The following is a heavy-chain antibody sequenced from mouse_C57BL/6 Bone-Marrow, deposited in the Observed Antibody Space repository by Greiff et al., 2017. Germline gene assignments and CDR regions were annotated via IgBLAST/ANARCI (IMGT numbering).Heavy chain of an antibody. J-gene: IGHJ2*01. D-gene: IGHD1-1*01. CDR2: IDPSDSYT. CDR3: ATTVVFDY. V-gene: IGHV1-50*01. CDR1: GYTFTSYW. Sequence: QVQLQQPGAELVKPGASVKLSCKASGYTFTSYWMQWVKQRPGQGLEWIGEIDPSDSYTNYTQKFKGQATLTVDTSSSTTYMQLSSLTSEDSAVYYCATTVVFDYWGQGTTLTVSS.